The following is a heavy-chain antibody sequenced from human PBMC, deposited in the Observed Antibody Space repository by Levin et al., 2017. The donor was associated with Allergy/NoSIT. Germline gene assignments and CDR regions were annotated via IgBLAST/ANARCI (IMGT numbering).Heavy chain of an antibody. CDR3: AKLMDDYIWGSYPFDY. Sequence: GESLKISCAASGFTFSSYAMSWVRQAPGKGLEWVSAISGSGASTYYADSVRGRFTISRDNSKNTLYLQMNSLRAEDTAVYYCAKLMDDYIWGSYPFDYWGQGTLVTVSS. J-gene: IGHJ4*02. CDR1: GFTFSSYA. D-gene: IGHD3-16*01. CDR2: ISGSGAST. V-gene: IGHV3-23*01.